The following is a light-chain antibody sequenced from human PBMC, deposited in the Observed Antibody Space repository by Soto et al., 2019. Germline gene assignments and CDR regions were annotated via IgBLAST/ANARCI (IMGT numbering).Light chain of an antibody. CDR2: GAS. V-gene: IGKV3-20*01. CDR1: QTVSSNF. CDR3: RQYGRSLEFA. Sequence: IVLTQPPGTLSLSPGERATLSCRASQTVSSNFLAWYQEKPGQGPRLLIYGASTRATGIPDRFSGSGSGTDFTLTISRLDPEDFAVYYCRQYGRSLEFAVGGGTKVDIK. J-gene: IGKJ4*01.